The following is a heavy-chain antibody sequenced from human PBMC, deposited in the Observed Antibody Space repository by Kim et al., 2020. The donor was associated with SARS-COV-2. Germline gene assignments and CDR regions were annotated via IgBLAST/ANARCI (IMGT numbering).Heavy chain of an antibody. V-gene: IGHV3-23*03. CDR3: ANARGWLIDY. J-gene: IGHJ4*02. D-gene: IGHD6-19*01. CDR2: SP. Sequence: SPYVHDSVKGRSTTSRDNSRNTLYPRMNTLGDEETAVYYCANARGWLIDYWGQGTLVTVSS.